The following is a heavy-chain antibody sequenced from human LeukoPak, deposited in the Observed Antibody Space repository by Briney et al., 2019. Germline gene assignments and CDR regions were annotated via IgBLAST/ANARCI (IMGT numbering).Heavy chain of an antibody. CDR3: ASSQWPNWYFDL. CDR1: GGSISSYY. D-gene: IGHD6-19*01. Sequence: SETLSLTCTASGGSISSYYWSWIRQPPGKGLEWIGYIYYSGSTNYNPSLKSRVTISVDTSKNQFSLKLSSVTAADTAIYYCASSQWPNWYFDLWGRGTLVTVSS. V-gene: IGHV4-59*12. J-gene: IGHJ2*01. CDR2: IYYSGST.